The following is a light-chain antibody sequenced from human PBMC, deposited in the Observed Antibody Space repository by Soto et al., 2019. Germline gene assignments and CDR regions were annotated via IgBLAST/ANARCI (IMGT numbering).Light chain of an antibody. CDR3: QSFDSAPSAYV. Sequence: ALTQPPSVSGAPGQRVAISCAGSSSNIGAGYDLHWYQHLPGTAPKLLIYDDNNRPSGVPDRFSGSRSGTSASLAITGLQAEDEADYYCQSFDSAPSAYVFGTGTKVTVL. CDR2: DDN. V-gene: IGLV1-40*01. CDR1: SSNIGAGYD. J-gene: IGLJ1*01.